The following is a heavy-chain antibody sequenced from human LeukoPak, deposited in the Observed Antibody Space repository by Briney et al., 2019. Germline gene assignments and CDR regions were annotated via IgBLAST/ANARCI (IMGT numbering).Heavy chain of an antibody. D-gene: IGHD3-22*01. CDR3: ARGSIVVVITTRGPAFDY. CDR2: INPSGGST. V-gene: IGHV1-46*01. Sequence: ASVKVSCKASGYTFTSYYMHWVRQAPGQGLEWMGIINPSGGSTSYAQKFQGRVTMTRDTSTSTVYMELSSLRSEDTAVYYCARGSIVVVITTRGPAFDYWGQGTLVTVSS. CDR1: GYTFTSYY. J-gene: IGHJ4*02.